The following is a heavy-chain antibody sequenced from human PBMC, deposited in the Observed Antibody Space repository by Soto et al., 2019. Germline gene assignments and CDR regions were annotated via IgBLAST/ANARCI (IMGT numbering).Heavy chain of an antibody. D-gene: IGHD1-1*01. CDR2: ISAYDGKT. V-gene: IGHV1-18*01. Sequence: ASVKFSCKTSGYTFNTYGINWVRQAPGQGLELMGWISAYDGKTTYAEKFQGRVTLTTDTSTSTAYMELRSLRSDDTAIYYCARDPHDIWTCDLLDPWCQG. CDR1: GYTFNTYG. J-gene: IGHJ5*02. CDR3: ARDPHDIWTCDLLDP.